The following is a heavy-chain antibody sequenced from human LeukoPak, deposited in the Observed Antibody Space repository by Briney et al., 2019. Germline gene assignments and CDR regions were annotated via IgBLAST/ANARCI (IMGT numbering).Heavy chain of an antibody. CDR2: ISSSGSTI. D-gene: IGHD3-10*01. Sequence: GGSLRLSCAASGFTFSSYEMNWVRQAPGKGLEWVSYISSSGSTIYYADSVKGRFTISRDNATNSLYLQMNSLRAEDTAVYYCARTYYYGSGSPSWAFDIWGQGTMVTVSS. CDR3: ARTYYYGSGSPSWAFDI. J-gene: IGHJ3*02. CDR1: GFTFSSYE. V-gene: IGHV3-48*03.